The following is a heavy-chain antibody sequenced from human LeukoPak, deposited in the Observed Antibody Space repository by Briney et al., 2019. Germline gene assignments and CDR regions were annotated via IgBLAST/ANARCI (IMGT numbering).Heavy chain of an antibody. CDR2: INHSGST. CDR1: GGSFSAYY. V-gene: IGHV4-34*01. Sequence: SETLSLTCAVYGGSFSAYYWSWIRQPPGKGLEWIGEINHSGSTNYSPSLKSRVTISVDTSKNQFSLKLSSVTAADTAVYYCARMSSSSAYYYYGMDVWGQGTTVTVSS. D-gene: IGHD6-6*01. J-gene: IGHJ6*02. CDR3: ARMSSSSAYYYYGMDV.